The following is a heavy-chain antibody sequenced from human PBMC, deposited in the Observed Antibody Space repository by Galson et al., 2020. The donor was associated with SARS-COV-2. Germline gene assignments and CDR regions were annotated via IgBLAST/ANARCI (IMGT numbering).Heavy chain of an antibody. CDR3: VGAYWGSHYYYYMDV. D-gene: IGHD7-27*01. CDR2: IIPIFGTA. CDR1: GGTFSSYA. Sequence: SVKVSCKASGGTFSSYAISWVRQAPGQGLEWMGGIIPIFGTANYAQKFQGRVTITADESTSTAYMELSSRRSEDTAVYYCVGAYWGSHYYYYMDVGGKGTAVTVSS. V-gene: IGHV1-69*13. J-gene: IGHJ6*03.